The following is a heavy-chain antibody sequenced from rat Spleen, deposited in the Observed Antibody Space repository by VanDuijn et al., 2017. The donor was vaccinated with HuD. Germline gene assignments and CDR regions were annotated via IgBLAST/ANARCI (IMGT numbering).Heavy chain of an antibody. CDR3: ARQTGPLDY. J-gene: IGHJ2*01. CDR2: INYDGSST. CDR1: GFTFSDYY. Sequence: EVQLVESDGGLVQPGRSLKLSCAASGFTFSDYYMAWVRQAPTKGLEWVATINYDGSSTYYRDSVKGRFTISRDNAKSTLYLQMDSLRSEDTATYYCARQTGPLDYWGQGVMVTVSS. V-gene: IGHV5-29*01. D-gene: IGHD5-1*01.